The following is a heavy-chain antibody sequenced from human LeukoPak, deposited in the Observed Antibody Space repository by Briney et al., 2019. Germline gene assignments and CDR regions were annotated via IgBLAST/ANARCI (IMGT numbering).Heavy chain of an antibody. CDR3: ARGGAAALDY. CDR2: ISYDGSNK. V-gene: IGHV3-30-3*01. D-gene: IGHD6-13*01. J-gene: IGHJ4*02. Sequence: PGRSLRLSCAASGFTFSSYAMHWVRQAPGKGLEWVAVISYDGSNKYYADSVKGRFTISRDNSKNTLYLQMNSLRAEDTAVYYCARGGAAALDYWGQGTLVTVSS. CDR1: GFTFSSYA.